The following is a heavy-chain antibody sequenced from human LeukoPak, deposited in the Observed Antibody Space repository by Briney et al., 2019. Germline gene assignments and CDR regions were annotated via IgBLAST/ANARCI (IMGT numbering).Heavy chain of an antibody. CDR3: ARDAYRDYYDNSGYYYVGMDV. J-gene: IGHJ6*02. Sequence: GGSLRLSCAASGFAVSSNYMNWVRQAPGKGLEWVSVIYSGGSTYYADSVKGRFTISRDNSKSTLYLQMHSLRAEDTAMYFCARDAYRDYYDNSGYYYVGMDVWGQGTTVTVSS. D-gene: IGHD3-22*01. CDR1: GFAVSSNY. CDR2: IYSGGST. V-gene: IGHV3-53*01.